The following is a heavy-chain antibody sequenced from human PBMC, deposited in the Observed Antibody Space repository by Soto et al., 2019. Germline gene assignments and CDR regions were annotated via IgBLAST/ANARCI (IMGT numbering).Heavy chain of an antibody. CDR1: GYTFTNYD. CDR3: ARGRFRRTWFDP. CDR2: MNPDSGNT. V-gene: IGHV1-8*01. Sequence: QVQLVQSGAEVKKPGASVKVSCKASGYTFTNYDIHWVRQATGQGLEWMGWMNPDSGNTGQSKQFNSRITITRETSISTAYMEMRSLRSEDTAVYYCARGRFRRTWFDPWGQGTLVTVSS. J-gene: IGHJ5*02. D-gene: IGHD3-16*01.